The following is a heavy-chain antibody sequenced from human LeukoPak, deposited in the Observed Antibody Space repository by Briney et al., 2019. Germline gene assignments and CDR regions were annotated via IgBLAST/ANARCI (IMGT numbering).Heavy chain of an antibody. CDR1: GGSISSGSYY. CDR3: ATGPHGDYRYYYYGMDV. V-gene: IGHV4-61*02. J-gene: IGHJ6*02. Sequence: SETLSLTCTVSGGSISSGSYYWSWIRQPAGKGLEWIGRIYTSGSTNYNPSLKSRVTISVDTSKNQFSLKLSSVTAADTAVYYCATGPHGDYRYYYYGMDVWGQGTTVTVSS. CDR2: IYTSGST. D-gene: IGHD4-17*01.